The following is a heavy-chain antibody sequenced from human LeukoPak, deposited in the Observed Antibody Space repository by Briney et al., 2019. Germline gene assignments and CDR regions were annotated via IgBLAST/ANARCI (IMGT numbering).Heavy chain of an antibody. CDR1: GFTFDSYS. CDR3: ARDYNYCSSGRCYDAFDI. Sequence: GGSLRLSCVASGFTFDSYSMNWVRQAPGKGLEWVSSISSSSSYIYYADSVKGRFSISRDNAKNSLYLQMNSLRAEDTAVYYCARDYNYCSSGRCYDAFDIWGQGTMVTVSS. D-gene: IGHD2-2*01. V-gene: IGHV3-21*01. CDR2: ISSSSSYI. J-gene: IGHJ3*02.